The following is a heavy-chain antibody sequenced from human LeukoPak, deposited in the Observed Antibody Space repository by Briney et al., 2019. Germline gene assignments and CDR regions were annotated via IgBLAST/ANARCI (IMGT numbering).Heavy chain of an antibody. CDR1: GFTVSSNY. D-gene: IGHD1-26*01. J-gene: IGHJ6*02. CDR3: ATGPGSYLNYGMDV. Sequence: PGGSLRLSCAASGFTVSSNYMSWVRQAPGKGLEWVSVIYSGGSTYYADSVKGRFAISRDNSKNTLYLQMNSLRAEDTAVYYCATGPGSYLNYGMDVWGQGTTVTVSS. V-gene: IGHV3-53*01. CDR2: IYSGGST.